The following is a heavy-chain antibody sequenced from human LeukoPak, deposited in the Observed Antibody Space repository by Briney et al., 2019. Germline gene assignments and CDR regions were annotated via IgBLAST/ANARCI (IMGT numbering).Heavy chain of an antibody. D-gene: IGHD3-9*01. J-gene: IGHJ5*02. V-gene: IGHV1-69*05. CDR2: IIPIFGTA. Sequence: ASVKVSCKASGGTLRIYAISWVRQAPGQGLEWRGGIIPIFGTANYAQKFQGRVTITTDESTSTAYMELSSLRSEDTAVYYCARRSSRILTGYFNWFDPWGQGTLVTVSS. CDR1: GGTLRIYA. CDR3: ARRSSRILTGYFNWFDP.